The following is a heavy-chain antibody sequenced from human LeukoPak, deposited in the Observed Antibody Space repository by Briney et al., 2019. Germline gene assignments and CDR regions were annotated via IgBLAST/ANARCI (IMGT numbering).Heavy chain of an antibody. D-gene: IGHD2-15*01. V-gene: IGHV1-2*02. CDR1: GYTFTDCY. CDR2: INLNSGGT. J-gene: IGHJ4*02. Sequence: GASVKVSCKASGYTFTDCYMHWVRQAPGPGLELMGWINLNSGGTNFAQRFQGRVTMTRDTSISTAYMDLSRLISDDTAVYYCARDAGYCTGGSCWYFDHWGQGTLVTVSS. CDR3: ARDAGYCTGGSCWYFDH.